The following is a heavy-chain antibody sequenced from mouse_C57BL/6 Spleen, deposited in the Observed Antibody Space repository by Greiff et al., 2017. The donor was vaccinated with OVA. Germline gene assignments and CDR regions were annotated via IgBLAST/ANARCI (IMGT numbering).Heavy chain of an antibody. D-gene: IGHD1-1*01. CDR1: GYTFTDYN. CDR2: INPNNGGT. Sequence: SGPELVKPGASVKIPCKASGYTFTDYNMDWVKQSHGKSLEWIGDINPNNGGTIYNQKFKGKATLTVDKSSSTAYMELRSLTSEDTAVYYCARSITTVVGAMDYWGQGTSVTVSS. J-gene: IGHJ4*01. V-gene: IGHV1-18*01. CDR3: ARSITTVVGAMDY.